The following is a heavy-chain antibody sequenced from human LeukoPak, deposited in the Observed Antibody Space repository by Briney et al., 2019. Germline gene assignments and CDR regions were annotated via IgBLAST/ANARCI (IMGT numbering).Heavy chain of an antibody. D-gene: IGHD2-21*02. J-gene: IGHJ4*02. CDR2: ISYSGST. CDR3: AKDLTYGNFDY. V-gene: IGHV4-59*01. Sequence: PSETLSLTCTVSGGPISSYYWSWIRQPPGKGLEWIGYISYSGSTNYNPSLRSRVTISVDTSKNQFSLKLSSVTAADTAVYYCAKDLTYGNFDYWGQGTLVTVSS. CDR1: GGPISSYY.